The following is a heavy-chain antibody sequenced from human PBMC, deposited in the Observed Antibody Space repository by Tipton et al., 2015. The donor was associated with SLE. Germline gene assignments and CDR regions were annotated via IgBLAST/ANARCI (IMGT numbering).Heavy chain of an antibody. CDR1: GGSISSHY. D-gene: IGHD3-10*01. CDR3: ARDLGEGDYYYYMDV. V-gene: IGHV4-59*11. J-gene: IGHJ6*03. CDR2: IYYSGST. Sequence: TLSLTCTVSGGSISSHYWSWIRQPPVKGLEWIGYIYYSGSTNYNPSLKSRATISVDTSKNQFSLKLSSVTAADTAVYYCARDLGEGDYYYYMDVWGKGTTVTVSS.